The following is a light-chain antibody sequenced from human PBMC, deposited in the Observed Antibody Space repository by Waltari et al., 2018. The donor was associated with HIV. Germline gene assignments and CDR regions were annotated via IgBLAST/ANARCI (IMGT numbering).Light chain of an antibody. V-gene: IGLV7-46*01. J-gene: IGLJ2*01. CDR1: AGAVTRGPC. Sequence: QPVVTQESSFTVSPGGTVILTFAPSAGAVTRGPCPYWFQLRPGQAPKSLIFYSNNRYPWTPARFAGSFLGGKAALTLTGAQPEDEAAYYCLLSFDGTLVFGGGT. CDR2: YSN. CDR3: LLSFDGTLV.